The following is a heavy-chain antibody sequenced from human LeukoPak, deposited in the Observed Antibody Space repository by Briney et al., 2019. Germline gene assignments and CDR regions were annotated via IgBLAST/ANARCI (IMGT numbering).Heavy chain of an antibody. CDR2: ISAYNANT. CDR1: GYSFTTYG. Sequence: ASVKVSCKASGYSFTTYGISWVRQAPGQGLEWMGWISAYNANTNYALKLQGRVTMTTDTSTSTAYMELRSLRSEDTAVYYCARVPGPTMVRGVPKYYFDYWGQGTLVTVSS. D-gene: IGHD3-10*01. CDR3: ARVPGPTMVRGVPKYYFDY. J-gene: IGHJ4*02. V-gene: IGHV1-18*01.